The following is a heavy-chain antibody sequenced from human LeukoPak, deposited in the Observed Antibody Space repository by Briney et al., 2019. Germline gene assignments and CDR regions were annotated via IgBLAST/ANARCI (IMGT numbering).Heavy chain of an antibody. Sequence: PSETLSLTCTVSGGSISSYYWSWIRQPPGKGLEWIGYIYYSGSTNYNPSLKSRVTISVDTSRNQFSLKLSSVTAADTAVYYCARGRGDFWSGFHHWGQGTLVTVSS. J-gene: IGHJ1*01. V-gene: IGHV4-59*01. CDR1: GGSISSYY. CDR2: IYYSGST. D-gene: IGHD3-3*01. CDR3: ARGRGDFWSGFHH.